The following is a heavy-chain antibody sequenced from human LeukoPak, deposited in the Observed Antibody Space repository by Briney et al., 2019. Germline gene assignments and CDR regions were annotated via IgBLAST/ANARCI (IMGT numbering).Heavy chain of an antibody. J-gene: IGHJ4*02. CDR3: VRGTGN. CDR1: GFTFSTYV. CDR2: ISSKGDNT. V-gene: IGHV3-64D*06. Sequence: GGSLRLSCSVSGFTFSTYVMHWVRQAAGKGMEYVSAISSKGDNTYYADSVKGRFTISRDNSKNTLYLQLSSLRADDTAVYSCVRGTGNWGQGTLVTVSS.